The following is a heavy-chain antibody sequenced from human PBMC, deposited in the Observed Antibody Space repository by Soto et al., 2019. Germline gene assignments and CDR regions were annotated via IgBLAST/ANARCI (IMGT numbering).Heavy chain of an antibody. J-gene: IGHJ4*02. CDR2: ISYDGSNK. D-gene: IGHD4-17*01. Sequence: GGSLRLSCAASGFTFSSYGMHWVRQAPGKGLEWVAVISYDGSNKYYADSVKGRFTISRDNSKNTLYLQMNSLRAEDTAVYYCAKDQDPYGDYGWSLSDYWGQGTLVTVSS. V-gene: IGHV3-30*18. CDR3: AKDQDPYGDYGWSLSDY. CDR1: GFTFSSYG.